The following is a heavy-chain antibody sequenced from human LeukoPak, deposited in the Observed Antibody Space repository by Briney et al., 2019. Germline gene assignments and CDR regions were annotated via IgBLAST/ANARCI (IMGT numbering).Heavy chain of an antibody. D-gene: IGHD6-13*01. V-gene: IGHV3-30-3*01. CDR2: ISYDGSNK. CDR3: ARDLIAAAGNNWLDP. Sequence: PGRSLRLSCAASGFTFSSYAMHWVRQAPGKGLEWVAVISYDGSNKYYADSVKGRFTISRDNSKNTLYLQMNSLRAEDTAVYYCARDLIAAAGNNWLDPWGQGTLVTVSS. CDR1: GFTFSSYA. J-gene: IGHJ5*02.